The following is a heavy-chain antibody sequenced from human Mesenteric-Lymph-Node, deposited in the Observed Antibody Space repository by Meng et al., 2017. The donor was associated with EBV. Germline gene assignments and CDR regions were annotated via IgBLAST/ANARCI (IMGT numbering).Heavy chain of an antibody. CDR3: AIASNGYELDY. Sequence: VQFVGEWRSLGDPGGSLCMSCEASGFTFDIYWMHWVRQAPGEGMVWVTTVANDRSTTKDVDCGNGMFTISRDNTTKTQYLKMNSLGVEDTDFAKCAIASNGYELDYWGQGTLVTVSS. D-gene: IGHD5-12*01. CDR1: GFTFDIYW. J-gene: IGHJ4*02. CDR2: VANDRSTT. V-gene: IGHV3-74*03.